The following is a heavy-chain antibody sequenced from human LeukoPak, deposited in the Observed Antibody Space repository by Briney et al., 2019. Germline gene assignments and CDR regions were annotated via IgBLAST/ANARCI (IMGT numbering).Heavy chain of an antibody. CDR3: ARGPDSYYDFWSGYSSYYYYGMDV. V-gene: IGHV1-8*01. CDR2: MNPNSGNT. Sequence: ASVKVSCKASGYTFTSYDINWVRQATGQGLEWMGWMNPNSGNTGYAQKFQGRVTMTRNTSISTAYMELSSLRSEDTAVYYCARGPDSYYDFWSGYSSYYYYGMDVWGQGTTVTVSS. D-gene: IGHD3-3*01. J-gene: IGHJ6*02. CDR1: GYTFTSYD.